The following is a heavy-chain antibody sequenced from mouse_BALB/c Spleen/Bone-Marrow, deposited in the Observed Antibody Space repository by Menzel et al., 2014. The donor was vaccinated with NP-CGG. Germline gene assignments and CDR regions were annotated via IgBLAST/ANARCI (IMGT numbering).Heavy chain of an antibody. Sequence: EVHLVESGGGLVKPGGSLKLSCAASGFAFSSYDMSWVRQTPEKRLEWVAYISSGGGSTYYPDTVKGRFTISRDNAKNTLYLQMSSLKSEDTAMYYCARHEDGYYDAMDYWGQGTPVTVSS. CDR2: ISSGGGST. J-gene: IGHJ4*01. D-gene: IGHD2-3*01. V-gene: IGHV5-12-1*01. CDR1: GFAFSSYD. CDR3: ARHEDGYYDAMDY.